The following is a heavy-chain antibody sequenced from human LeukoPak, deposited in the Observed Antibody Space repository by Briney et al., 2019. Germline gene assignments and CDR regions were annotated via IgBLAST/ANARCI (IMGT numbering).Heavy chain of an antibody. CDR1: AFTFSSYG. D-gene: IGHD1-7*01. V-gene: IGHV3-21*01. CDR2: IRGDGRDI. J-gene: IGHJ4*02. CDR3: ARAHNWKYGTFDY. Sequence: GESLTLSCAPSAFTFSSYGMSWVRQAPGQGLEWVAAIRGDGRDIFYADAVKGRFTISRDNAKNSLYLQMNSLRAEDTAVYYCARAHNWKYGTFDYWGQGTLVTVSS.